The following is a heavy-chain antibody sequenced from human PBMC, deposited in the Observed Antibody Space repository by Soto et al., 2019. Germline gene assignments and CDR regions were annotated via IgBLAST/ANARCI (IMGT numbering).Heavy chain of an antibody. D-gene: IGHD2-2*01. CDR3: ARIYCTTTTCDSRFDP. J-gene: IGHJ5*02. CDR2: IDPGDTYA. CDR1: GYTFTTFW. V-gene: IGHV5-10-1*01. Sequence: GESLKLCCTGFGYTFTTFWISWVRQMPGKGLEWMGRIDPGDTYATYSPAFQGHVTISADKATSTAYLQWSSLKASDTAMYFCARIYCTTTTCDSRFDPWGQGTLVTVSS.